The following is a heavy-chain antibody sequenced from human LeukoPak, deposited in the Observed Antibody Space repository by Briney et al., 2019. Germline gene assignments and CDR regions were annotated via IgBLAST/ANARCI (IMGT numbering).Heavy chain of an antibody. CDR2: INPNSGGT. Sequence: ASVKVSCKASGYTFTGYYMHWVRQAPGQGLEWMGWINPNSGGTNYAQKFQGRVTMTRDTSISTAYMELSRLRSDDTAVYYCAIPLGHCSGGSCYDGVNWFDPWGQGTLVTVSS. V-gene: IGHV1-2*02. D-gene: IGHD2-15*01. CDR3: AIPLGHCSGGSCYDGVNWFDP. J-gene: IGHJ5*02. CDR1: GYTFTGYY.